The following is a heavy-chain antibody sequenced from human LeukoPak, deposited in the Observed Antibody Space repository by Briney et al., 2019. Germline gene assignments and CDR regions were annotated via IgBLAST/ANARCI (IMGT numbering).Heavy chain of an antibody. Sequence: ASVKVSCKASGGTFSSYAISWVQQAPGQGLEWMGRIIPILGIANYAQKFQGRVTITADKSTSTAYMELSSLRSEDTAVYYCAKMDDRAHYWGQGTLVTVSS. D-gene: IGHD1-14*01. J-gene: IGHJ4*02. CDR1: GGTFSSYA. V-gene: IGHV1-69*04. CDR3: AKMDDRAHY. CDR2: IIPILGIA.